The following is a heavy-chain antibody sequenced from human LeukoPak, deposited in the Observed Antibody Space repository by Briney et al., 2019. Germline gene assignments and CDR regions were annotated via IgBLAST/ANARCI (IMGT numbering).Heavy chain of an antibody. CDR1: GFTFSSYS. D-gene: IGHD3-22*01. Sequence: PGGSLRLSCAASGFTFSSYSMNWVRQAPGKGLEWVSSISSSSSYIYYADSVKGRFTISRDNSKNTLYLQMNSLRAEDTAVYYCAKDLEPYYYDSSGYFGYWGQGTLVTVSS. CDR2: ISSSSSYI. CDR3: AKDLEPYYYDSSGYFGY. V-gene: IGHV3-21*04. J-gene: IGHJ4*02.